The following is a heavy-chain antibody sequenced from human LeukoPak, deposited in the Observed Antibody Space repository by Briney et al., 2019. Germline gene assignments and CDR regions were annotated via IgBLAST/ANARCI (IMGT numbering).Heavy chain of an antibody. D-gene: IGHD3-16*01. CDR1: GFTFSIYA. J-gene: IGHJ6*02. CDR2: ITNSGNSK. V-gene: IGHV3-48*01. Sequence: PGGSLRLSCAASGFTFSIYAMSWVRQAPGKGLEWVSYITNSGNSKSYADSVKGRFTISRDNTKNSLYLQMNGLRAEDTAVYFCARGGGLDVWGQGATVTVSS. CDR3: ARGGGLDV.